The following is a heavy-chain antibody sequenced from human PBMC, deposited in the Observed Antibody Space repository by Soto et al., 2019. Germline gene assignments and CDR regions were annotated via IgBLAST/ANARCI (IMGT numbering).Heavy chain of an antibody. CDR2: ISHDGNDK. Sequence: QVQVVQSGGGVVQPGRSLRLSCAASGFTFSSYAMHWVRQAPGKGLEWVAAISHDGNDKYYPDSVKGRFTISRDNSKNTLYLQLHSMRAEDTAVYYCERELGRGAYFQHWGQGTLVTVSS. D-gene: IGHD1-26*01. J-gene: IGHJ1*01. CDR3: ERELGRGAYFQH. CDR1: GFTFSSYA. V-gene: IGHV3-30-3*01.